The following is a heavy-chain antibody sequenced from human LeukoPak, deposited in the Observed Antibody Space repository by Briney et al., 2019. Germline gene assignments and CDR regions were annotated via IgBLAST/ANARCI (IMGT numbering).Heavy chain of an antibody. V-gene: IGHV3-74*01. J-gene: IGHJ4*02. D-gene: IGHD2-2*01. Sequence: GGSLRLSCAAAGFTFRTYRMHWVRQAPGKGLVWVSRIRSDGGSTSYADSVKGRFTISRDNSKNTLYLQMNSLRAEDTAVYYCAKDSVYCSSTSCYVYWGQGTLVTVSS. CDR3: AKDSVYCSSTSCYVY. CDR1: GFTFRTYR. CDR2: IRSDGGST.